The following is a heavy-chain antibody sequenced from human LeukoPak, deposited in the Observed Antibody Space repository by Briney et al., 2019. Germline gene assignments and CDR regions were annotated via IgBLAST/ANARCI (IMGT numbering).Heavy chain of an antibody. Sequence: SETLSLTCAVSGGSISSSNWWSWVRQPPGKGLEWIGFIYYSGITNYNPSLMSRVTISIDTSKNQFSLKLSSVTAADTALYYCARAPYSGSYSAFDYWGQGTLVTVSS. CDR3: ARAPYSGSYSAFDY. J-gene: IGHJ4*02. V-gene: IGHV4-4*02. CDR1: GGSISSSNW. CDR2: IYYSGIT. D-gene: IGHD1-26*01.